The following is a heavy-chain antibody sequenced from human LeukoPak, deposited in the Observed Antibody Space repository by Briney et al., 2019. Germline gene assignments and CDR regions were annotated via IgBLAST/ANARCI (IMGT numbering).Heavy chain of an antibody. V-gene: IGHV3-23*01. D-gene: IGHD4-11*01. CDR2: MSDSGGST. CDR3: AKASDYSNYGGVFDY. CDR1: GFTFSSYA. Sequence: GGSLRLSCAASGFTFSSYAMSWVRQAPGKGLEWVSTMSDSGGSTYYADSVKGRFTISRDNSKNTLYLQMNSLRAEDTAVYYCAKASDYSNYGGVFDYWGQGTLVTVSS. J-gene: IGHJ4*02.